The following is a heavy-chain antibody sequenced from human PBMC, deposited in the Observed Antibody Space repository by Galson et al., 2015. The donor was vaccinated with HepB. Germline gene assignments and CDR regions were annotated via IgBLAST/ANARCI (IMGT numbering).Heavy chain of an antibody. CDR1: GFTLSSYA. J-gene: IGHJ4*02. Sequence: SLRLSCAASGFTLSSYAMHWVRQAPGKGLEWVAVISYDGSNKYYADSVKGRFTISRDNSKNTLSLQMNSLRAEDTAVYYCAKDGNCRSIGVLDSWGQGTLVTVSP. D-gene: IGHD2-2*03. CDR2: ISYDGSNK. V-gene: IGHV3-30*18. CDR3: AKDGNCRSIGVLDS.